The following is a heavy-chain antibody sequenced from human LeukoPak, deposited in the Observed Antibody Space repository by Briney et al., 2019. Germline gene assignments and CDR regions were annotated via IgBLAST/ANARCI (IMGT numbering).Heavy chain of an antibody. Sequence: SETLSLTCTVSGGSISSHYWSWIRQPPGKGLEWIGYIYYSGSTNYNPSLKSRVTISVDTSKNQFSLKLSSVTAADTAVYYCARQPRYGDYVTRPYYYYYMDVWGKGTTVTVSS. V-gene: IGHV4-59*08. CDR1: GGSISSHY. D-gene: IGHD4-17*01. J-gene: IGHJ6*03. CDR3: ARQPRYGDYVTRPYYYYYMDV. CDR2: IYYSGST.